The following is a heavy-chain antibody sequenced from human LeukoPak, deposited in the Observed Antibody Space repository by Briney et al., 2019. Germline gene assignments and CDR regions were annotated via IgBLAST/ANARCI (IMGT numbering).Heavy chain of an antibody. V-gene: IGHV3-21*01. CDR1: GFTFRSYS. CDR3: ARGSVVAAARNSPFDY. D-gene: IGHD6-13*01. CDR2: ISSTSSYI. J-gene: IGHJ4*02. Sequence: GGSLRLSCAASGFTFRSYSINWVRQAPGRGLEWVSSISSTSSYIYYADSVKGRFTISRDNAKNSLYLQMNSLRAEDTAVYYCARGSVVAAARNSPFDYWGQGTLVTVSS.